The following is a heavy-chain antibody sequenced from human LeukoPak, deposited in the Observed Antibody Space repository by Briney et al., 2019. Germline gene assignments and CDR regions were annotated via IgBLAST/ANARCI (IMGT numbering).Heavy chain of an antibody. CDR3: ARNSDCSGGSCYSGAYYYYMDV. CDR2: ISSSSSYI. D-gene: IGHD2-15*01. J-gene: IGHJ6*03. CDR1: GFTFSSYS. Sequence: GGSLRLFCAASGFTFSSYSMNWVRQAPGKGLEWVSSISSSSSYIYYADSVKGRFTISRDNAKNSLYLQMNSLRAEDTAVYYCARNSDCSGGSCYSGAYYYYMDVWGKGTTVTVSS. V-gene: IGHV3-21*01.